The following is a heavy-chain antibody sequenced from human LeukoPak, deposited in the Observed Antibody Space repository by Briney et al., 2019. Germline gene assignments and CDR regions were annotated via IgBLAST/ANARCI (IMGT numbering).Heavy chain of an antibody. CDR3: ARGGSGSSNYYYFYMDV. V-gene: IGHV1-18*01. CDR1: GYTFPNYG. D-gene: IGHD3-10*01. Sequence: ASVKVSCKASGYTFPNYGISWVRQAPGQGLEWMGWISGYNGYTNYAQRILARVTMTADTSTSTAYMEVRSLRSDDTAVYYCARGGSGSSNYYYFYMDVWGNGTTVTVSS. J-gene: IGHJ6*03. CDR2: ISGYNGYT.